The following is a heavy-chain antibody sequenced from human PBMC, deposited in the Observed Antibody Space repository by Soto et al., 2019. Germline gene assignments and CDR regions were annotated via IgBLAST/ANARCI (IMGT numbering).Heavy chain of an antibody. CDR1: GFTFSSYG. V-gene: IGHV3-30*18. CDR3: AKERTAPTYYYYGMDV. Sequence: GGSLRLSCAASGFTFSSYGMHWVRQAPGKGLEWVAVISYDGSNKYYADSVKGRFTISRDNSRNTLYLQMNSLRAEDTAVYYCAKERTAPTYYYYGMDVWGQGTTVTVSS. J-gene: IGHJ6*02. D-gene: IGHD1-1*01. CDR2: ISYDGSNK.